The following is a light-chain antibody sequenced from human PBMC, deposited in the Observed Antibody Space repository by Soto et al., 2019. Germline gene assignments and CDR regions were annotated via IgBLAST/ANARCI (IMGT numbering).Light chain of an antibody. CDR3: SSYTSTSSFYV. Sequence: QCALTQPASVSGYPGQSITISCTGANSDIGNYDFVSWYRQHPGEAPKVLIFDVSNRPSGISNRFSGSKSGNTASLTIYGLQAEDEADYFCSSYTSTSSFYVFGTGTKVTVL. V-gene: IGLV2-14*03. J-gene: IGLJ1*01. CDR1: NSDIGNYDF. CDR2: DVS.